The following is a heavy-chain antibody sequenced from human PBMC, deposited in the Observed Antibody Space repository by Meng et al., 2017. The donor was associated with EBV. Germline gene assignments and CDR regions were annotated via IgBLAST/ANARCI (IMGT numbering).Heavy chain of an antibody. CDR2: IYYSGST. CDR1: GGSISSSSYY. J-gene: IGHJ5*02. CDR3: ARVVATIFTNWFDP. Sequence: QLQVQEAGPGLGKPSETLSLTCTVSGGSISSSSYYWGWIRQPPGKGLEWIGSIYYSGSTYYNPSLKSRVTISVDTSKNQFSLKLSSVTAADTAVYYCARVVATIFTNWFDPWGQGTLVTVSS. D-gene: IGHD5-12*01. V-gene: IGHV4-39*07.